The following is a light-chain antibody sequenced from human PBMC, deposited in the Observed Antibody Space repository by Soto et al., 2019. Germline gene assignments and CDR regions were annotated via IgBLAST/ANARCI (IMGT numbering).Light chain of an antibody. CDR1: SSDVGSYKF. Sequence: SALTQPASVSGSPGQSITISCTGTSSDVGSYKFVSWYQHHPGKAPKVIIYEATKRPSGVSKRFSGSKSGNTASLTISGLQAEDEAEYYCCSYAGRSTPYVLGTGTKVTVL. V-gene: IGLV2-23*01. CDR3: CSYAGRSTPYV. CDR2: EAT. J-gene: IGLJ1*01.